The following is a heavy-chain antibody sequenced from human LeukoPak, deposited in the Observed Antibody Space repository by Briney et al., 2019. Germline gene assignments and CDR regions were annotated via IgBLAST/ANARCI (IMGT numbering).Heavy chain of an antibody. CDR1: GFTFSSYS. Sequence: GGSLRLSCAASGFTFSSYSMNWVRQAPGKGLEWVSYISSSSSTIYYADSVKGRFTISRDNAKNSLYLQMNSLRAEDTAVYYCARDVPGAVVVAATRGYFDYWGQGTLVTVSS. V-gene: IGHV3-48*04. D-gene: IGHD2-15*01. CDR3: ARDVPGAVVVAATRGYFDY. J-gene: IGHJ4*02. CDR2: ISSSSSTI.